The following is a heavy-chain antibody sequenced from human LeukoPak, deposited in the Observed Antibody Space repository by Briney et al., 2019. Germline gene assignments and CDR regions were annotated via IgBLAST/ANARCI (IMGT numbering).Heavy chain of an antibody. V-gene: IGHV4-34*01. D-gene: IGHD2-15*01. J-gene: IGHJ4*02. Sequence: SETLSLTCAAYGWSFSGYYWSWIRQPPGKGLDWIGVINHSGSTNYNPSLKSRVTISVDTSKNQFSLKLSSVSAADTAVYYCARVSPYCSGGSCYFDYWGQGTLVTVSS. CDR3: ARVSPYCSGGSCYFDY. CDR1: GWSFSGYY. CDR2: INHSGST.